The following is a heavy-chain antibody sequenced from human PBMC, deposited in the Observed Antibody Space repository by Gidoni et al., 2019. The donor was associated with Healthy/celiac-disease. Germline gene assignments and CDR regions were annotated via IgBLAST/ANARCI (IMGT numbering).Heavy chain of an antibody. CDR3: AREGGIAVPGWAHNWFDP. Sequence: HVQLQASGPRLVTPSETLSLTCTVTGGSIRSYYWSWIRQPPGKGLEWIGYLYYSGSTNYNPSLKSRVTISVDTSKNQSSLKLSSVTAADTAVYYCAREGGIAVPGWAHNWFDPWGQGTLVTVSS. CDR2: LYYSGST. V-gene: IGHV4-59*12. CDR1: GGSIRSYY. J-gene: IGHJ5*02. D-gene: IGHD6-19*01.